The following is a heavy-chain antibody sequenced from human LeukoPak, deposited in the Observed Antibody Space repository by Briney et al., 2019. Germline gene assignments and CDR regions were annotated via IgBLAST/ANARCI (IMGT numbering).Heavy chain of an antibody. CDR1: GFTFSSYS. V-gene: IGHV3-21*01. D-gene: IGHD6-19*01. CDR2: ISSSSSYI. CDR3: ARAPVAGSRGNYYGMGV. J-gene: IGHJ6*02. Sequence: GGSLRLSCAASGFTFSSYSMNWVRQAPGKGLEWVSSISSSSSYIYYADSVRGRFTISRDNAKNSLYLQMNSLRAEDTAVYYCARAPVAGSRGNYYGMGVWGQGTTVTVSS.